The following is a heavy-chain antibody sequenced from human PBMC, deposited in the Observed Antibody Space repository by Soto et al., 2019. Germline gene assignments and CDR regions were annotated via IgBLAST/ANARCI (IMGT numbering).Heavy chain of an antibody. CDR1: VYSVSSNSAA. CDR3: ARVLGGGWGVYEY. Sequence: SETLSLTCAISVYSVSSNSAAWNWIIQSPSRGLEWLGRTYYRSKWYNDYAVSVKSRITINPDTSKNQFSLQLNSVTPEDTAVYYCARVLGGGWGVYEYWGQGTLVTVSS. J-gene: IGHJ4*02. D-gene: IGHD2-15*01. CDR2: TYYRSKWYN. V-gene: IGHV6-1*01.